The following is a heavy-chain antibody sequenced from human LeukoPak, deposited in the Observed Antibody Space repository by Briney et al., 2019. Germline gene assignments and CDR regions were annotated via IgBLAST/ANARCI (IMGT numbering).Heavy chain of an antibody. Sequence: SGGSLRLSCAASGFTFSSYSMNWVRQAPGKGLEWDSSISSSSSYIYYADSVKGRFTISRDNAKNSLYLQMNSLRAEDTAVYYCARDRDSGYDWDYFDYWGLGTLVTVSS. D-gene: IGHD5-12*01. CDR3: ARDRDSGYDWDYFDY. J-gene: IGHJ4*02. V-gene: IGHV3-21*01. CDR1: GFTFSSYS. CDR2: ISSSSSYI.